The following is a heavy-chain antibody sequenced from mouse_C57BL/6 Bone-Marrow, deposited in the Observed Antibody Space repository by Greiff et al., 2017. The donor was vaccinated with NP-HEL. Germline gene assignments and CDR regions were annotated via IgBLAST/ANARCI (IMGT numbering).Heavy chain of an antibody. Sequence: LQESGAELVRPGASVTLSCKASGYTFTDYEMHWVKQTPVHGLEWIGAIDPETGGTAYNQKFKGKAILTADKSSSTAYMELRSLTSEDSAVYYCTRGGKRGYAMDYWGKGTTVTVSS. CDR1: GYTFTDYE. J-gene: IGHJ4*01. CDR3: TRGGKRGYAMDY. CDR2: IDPETGGT. V-gene: IGHV1-15*01.